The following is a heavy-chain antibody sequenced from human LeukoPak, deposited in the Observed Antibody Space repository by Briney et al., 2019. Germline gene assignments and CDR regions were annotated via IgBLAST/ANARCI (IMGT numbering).Heavy chain of an antibody. J-gene: IGHJ4*02. D-gene: IGHD3-10*01. Sequence: GGFLRLSCAASGFTFSSYGMHWVRQAPGKGLEWVAFIRYDGSNKYYADSVKGRFTISRDNSKNTLYLQMNSLRAEDTAVYYCAKLWGFDYGDYWGQGTLVTVSS. CDR1: GFTFSSYG. CDR3: AKLWGFDYGDY. V-gene: IGHV3-30*02. CDR2: IRYDGSNK.